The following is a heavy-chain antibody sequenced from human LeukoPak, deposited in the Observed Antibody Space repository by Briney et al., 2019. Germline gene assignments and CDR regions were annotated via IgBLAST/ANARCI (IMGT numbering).Heavy chain of an antibody. CDR3: ARGSGSYYRTLDAFDI. Sequence: INPSGGSTSYAQKFQGRVTMTRDTSTSTVYMELSSLRSEDTAVYYCARGSGSYYRTLDAFDIWGQGTMVTVSA. CDR2: INPSGGST. V-gene: IGHV1-46*01. J-gene: IGHJ3*02. D-gene: IGHD1-26*01.